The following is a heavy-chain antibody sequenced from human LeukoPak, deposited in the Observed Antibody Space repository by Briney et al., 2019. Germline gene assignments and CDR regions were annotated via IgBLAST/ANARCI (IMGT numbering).Heavy chain of an antibody. CDR1: GYTFTSYG. D-gene: IGHD2-2*01. V-gene: IGHV1-18*01. CDR2: ISAYNGNT. Sequence: GASVKVSCKASGYTFTSYGISWVRQAPGQGLEWMGWISAYNGNTNYAQKLQGRVTMTEDTSTDTAYMELSSLRSEDTAVYYCATMRLEYQLPYFDYWGQGTLVTVSS. CDR3: ATMRLEYQLPYFDY. J-gene: IGHJ4*02.